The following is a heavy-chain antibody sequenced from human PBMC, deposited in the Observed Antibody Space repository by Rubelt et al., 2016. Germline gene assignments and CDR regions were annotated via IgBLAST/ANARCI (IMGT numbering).Heavy chain of an antibody. D-gene: IGHD3-22*01. CDR1: GYTFSIYA. J-gene: IGHJ4*02. Sequence: QVQLVQSGAEVKKPGASVKVSCKASGYTFSIYAIHWVRQAPGQRLEWMGWIHAGNGNTKYSQKFQGRVTITRETSASTAYMELSSLRSEDTAVYYCAGDDDYDSSGYYPKYYFDYWGQGTLVTVSS. CDR3: AGDDDYDSSGYYPKYYFDY. CDR2: IHAGNGNT. V-gene: IGHV1-3*01.